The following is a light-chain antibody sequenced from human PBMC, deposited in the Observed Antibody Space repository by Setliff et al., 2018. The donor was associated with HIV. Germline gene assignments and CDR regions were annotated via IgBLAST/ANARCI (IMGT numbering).Light chain of an antibody. J-gene: IGLJ1*01. Sequence: QSALTQPASVSGSPGQSITISCTGTSSDVAGYDYVSWYQQHPGKAPKLMIYAVSKRPSGVSNRFSGSKSGNTASLTISGLQAEDEADYYCSSYTSSSTLYVFGTGTKVTVL. CDR1: SSDVAGYDY. CDR3: SSYTSSSTLYV. CDR2: AVS. V-gene: IGLV2-14*01.